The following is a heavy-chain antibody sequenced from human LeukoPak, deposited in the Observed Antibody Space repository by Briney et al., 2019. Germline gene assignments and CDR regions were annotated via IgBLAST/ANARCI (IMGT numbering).Heavy chain of an antibody. CDR1: GYSFTTYW. CDR3: TRQTDTSFDP. D-gene: IGHD1-14*01. Sequence: GGSLKISCKVSGYSFTTYWIAWMRQMPGKGLEWMGIIYPGDSDTRYSPSFQGQVTISADKSISTAYLQWSSLRASDTAMYFCTRQTDTSFDPWGQGTLVTVSS. V-gene: IGHV5-51*01. J-gene: IGHJ5*02. CDR2: IYPGDSDT.